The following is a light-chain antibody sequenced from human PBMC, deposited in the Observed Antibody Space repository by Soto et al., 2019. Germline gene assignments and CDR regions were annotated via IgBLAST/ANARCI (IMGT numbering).Light chain of an antibody. J-gene: IGLJ2*01. CDR3: CPYAGGSGFV. V-gene: IGLV2-23*03. Sequence: QSALTQPASVSGSPGQSITFSCTGTSNDVGSYNLVSWYQQYPGKTPKLIIYEGSKRPSGVSNRFSGSKSGNTASLTISGLQAEDEADYYCCPYAGGSGFVFGGGTKLTVL. CDR2: EGS. CDR1: SNDVGSYNL.